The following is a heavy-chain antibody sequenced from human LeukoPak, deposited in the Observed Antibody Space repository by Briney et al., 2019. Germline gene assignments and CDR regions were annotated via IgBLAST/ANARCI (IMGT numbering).Heavy chain of an antibody. CDR2: INPTGGST. CDR3: ARDNSVGDNAWWFDP. J-gene: IGHJ5*02. D-gene: IGHD1-26*01. V-gene: IGHV1-46*01. CDR1: GYTFTSYY. Sequence: ASVKVSCKASGYTFTSYYTHWVRQAPGQGLEWMGLINPTGGSTGYAQKFQGRVTMTRDMSTSTDYMELSSLRSEDTAIYYCARDNSVGDNAWWFDPWGQGTLVTVPS.